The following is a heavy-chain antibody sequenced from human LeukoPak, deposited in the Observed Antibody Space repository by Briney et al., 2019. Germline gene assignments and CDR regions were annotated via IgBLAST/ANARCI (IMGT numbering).Heavy chain of an antibody. CDR2: TYYRSKWYN. V-gene: IGHV6-1*01. CDR1: GDSVSSNSAA. CDR3: ARVYVGAAAGPNWFDP. J-gene: IGHJ5*02. D-gene: IGHD6-13*01. Sequence: SQTLSLTCAISGDSVSSNSAAWNWIRQSSSRGLEWLGRTYYRSKWYNDYAVSVKSRITINPDTSKNQFSLQLNSVTPEDTAVYYCARVYVGAAAGPNWFDPWGQGTLVTVSS.